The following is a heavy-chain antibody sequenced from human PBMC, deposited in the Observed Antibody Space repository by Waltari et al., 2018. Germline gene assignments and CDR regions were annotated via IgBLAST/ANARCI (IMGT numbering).Heavy chain of an antibody. J-gene: IGHJ4*02. D-gene: IGHD3-10*01. CDR2: ISSSSSYI. CDR1: GFTFSSYS. CDR3: ARDGRGFDY. V-gene: IGHV3-21*01. Sequence: EVQLVESGGGLVKPGGSLRLSCAASGFTFSSYSMNWVRQAPGKGLGWVSSISSSSSYIYYADSVKGRFTISGDNAKNSLYLQMNSLRAEDTAVYYCARDGRGFDYWGQGTLVTVSS.